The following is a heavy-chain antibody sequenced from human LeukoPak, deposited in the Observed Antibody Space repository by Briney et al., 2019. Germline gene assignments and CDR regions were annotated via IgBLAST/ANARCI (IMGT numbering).Heavy chain of an antibody. V-gene: IGHV5-51*01. CDR2: IYPGDSDT. D-gene: IGHD6-6*01. Sequence: KVSCKASGYSFTYYWIAWVRQMPGKGLEWMGIIYPGDSDTRYSPSFQGQVTISADKSISTAYLQWSSLKASDTAMYYCARQDGSSKYYFDYWGQGSLVTVSS. CDR1: GYSFTYYW. CDR3: ARQDGSSKYYFDY. J-gene: IGHJ4*02.